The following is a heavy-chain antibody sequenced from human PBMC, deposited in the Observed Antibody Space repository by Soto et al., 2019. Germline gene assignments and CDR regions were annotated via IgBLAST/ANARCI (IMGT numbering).Heavy chain of an antibody. CDR1: GVSFSKNS. CDR3: VRGTRDWNTVSCYTPQGSFYYGMDV. J-gene: IGHJ6*02. D-gene: IGHD2-2*02. CDR2: IIPMIGRP. V-gene: IGHV1-69*01. Sequence: QVQVAQSGAEGKKPGASVKVSCKTSGVSFSKNSISWVRQAPGQGLEWMGGIIPMIGRPNYAQQLRARVTIHVDASTGPAYMELSYVRSDDTDMYYCVRGTRDWNTVSCYTPQGSFYYGMDVWCPGTTVTVSS.